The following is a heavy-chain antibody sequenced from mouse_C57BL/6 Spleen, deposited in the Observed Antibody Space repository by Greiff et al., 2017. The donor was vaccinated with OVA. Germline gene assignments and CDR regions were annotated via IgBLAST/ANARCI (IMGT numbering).Heavy chain of an antibody. CDR3: AICYGSSYEDYFDY. CDR2: ISSGGSYT. D-gene: IGHD1-1*01. V-gene: IGHV5-6*01. CDR1: GFTFSSYG. Sequence: EVQLQESGGDLVKPGGSLKLSCAASGFTFSSYGMSWVRQTPDKRLEWVATISSGGSYTYYPDSVKGRFTISRDNAKNTLYLQMSSLKSEDTAMYDCAICYGSSYEDYFDYWGQGTTLTVSS. J-gene: IGHJ2*01.